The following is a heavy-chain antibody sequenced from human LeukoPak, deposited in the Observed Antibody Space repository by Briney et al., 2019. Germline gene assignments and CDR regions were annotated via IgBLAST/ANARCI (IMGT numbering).Heavy chain of an antibody. D-gene: IGHD2/OR15-2a*01. Sequence: ESGGSLRLSCAASGFTFSSYWMHWVRQVPGKGLVWVSRINSDGSSTTYADSVKGRFTISKDNAKNTVYLQMNSLRAEDTAVYYCVSFYETYWGRGTLVTVSS. CDR3: VSFYETY. CDR1: GFTFSSYW. V-gene: IGHV3-74*01. CDR2: INSDGSST. J-gene: IGHJ4*02.